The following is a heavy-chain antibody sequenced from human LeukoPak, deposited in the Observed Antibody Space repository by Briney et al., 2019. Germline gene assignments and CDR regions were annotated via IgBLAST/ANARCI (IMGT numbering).Heavy chain of an antibody. Sequence: GGSLRLSCAASGFTFTTYWMGCVRQAPGKGLEWVANIKQDGSETYCVDSVKGRFTISRDNAKNSLYLQMNSLRDEDTAVYYCARGGSGYSYGKIDSWGQGILVTVSS. CDR2: IKQDGSET. V-gene: IGHV3-7*01. D-gene: IGHD5-18*01. CDR1: GFTFTTYW. J-gene: IGHJ4*02. CDR3: ARGGSGYSYGKIDS.